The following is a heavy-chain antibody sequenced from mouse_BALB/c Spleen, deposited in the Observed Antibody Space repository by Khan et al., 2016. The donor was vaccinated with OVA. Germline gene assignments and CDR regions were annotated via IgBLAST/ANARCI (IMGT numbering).Heavy chain of an antibody. CDR3: ARSYDYDEGLAY. Sequence: QVQLQQSGPGLVQPSQSLSITCTVSGFSLTTYGVHWVRQSPGKGLEWLGVIWSGGSTDYNAAFISRLSISKDSSKSQVFFKMNSLQVNDTAIYCCARSYDYDEGLAYWGQGTLVTVSA. CDR1: GFSLTTYG. V-gene: IGHV2-2*02. CDR2: IWSGGST. J-gene: IGHJ3*01. D-gene: IGHD2-4*01.